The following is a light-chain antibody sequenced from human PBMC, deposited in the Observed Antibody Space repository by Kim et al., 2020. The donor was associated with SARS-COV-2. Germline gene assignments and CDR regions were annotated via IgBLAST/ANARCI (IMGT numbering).Light chain of an antibody. CDR2: TNS. Sequence: QPVLTQPPSVSGTPGQRVTISCSGSTVNIGINTVSWYQHLAGTAPKVLIYTNSERPSGVPDRFSGSKSGTSASLAISGLQSEDEAEYYCATWDQSLSGWVFGGGTKLTVL. J-gene: IGLJ3*02. CDR3: ATWDQSLSGWV. CDR1: TVNIGINT. V-gene: IGLV1-44*01.